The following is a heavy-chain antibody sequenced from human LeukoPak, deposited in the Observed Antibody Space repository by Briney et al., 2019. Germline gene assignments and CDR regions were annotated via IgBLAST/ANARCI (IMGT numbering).Heavy chain of an antibody. J-gene: IGHJ4*02. Sequence: GGSLRLSCAASGFTFSSYEMNWVRQAPGKGLEWVSYISSSGSTIYYADSVKGRFTISRDNAKNSLYLQMNSLRAEDTAVYYWARGSSSYSSSWYPGVAYYWGQGTLVTVSS. CDR3: ARGSSSYSSSWYPGVAYY. V-gene: IGHV3-48*03. CDR2: ISSSGSTI. D-gene: IGHD6-13*01. CDR1: GFTFSSYE.